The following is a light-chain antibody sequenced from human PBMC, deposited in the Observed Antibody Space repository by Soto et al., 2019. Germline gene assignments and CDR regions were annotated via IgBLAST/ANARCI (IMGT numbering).Light chain of an antibody. CDR2: DAS. CDR1: QSISTW. V-gene: IGKV1-5*01. CDR3: QQYNSDPFT. J-gene: IGKJ3*01. Sequence: DIQMTQSPSTLSASVGDRVTITCRASQSISTWLAWYQQRPGKAPKLLIFDASRLESGVPSRSSGSGSGTEFTLTISSLQPGDFATYYCQQYNSDPFTFGPGTKVDIK.